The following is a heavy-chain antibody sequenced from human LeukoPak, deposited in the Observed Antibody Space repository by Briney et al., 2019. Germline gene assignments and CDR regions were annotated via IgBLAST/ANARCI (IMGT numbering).Heavy chain of an antibody. CDR2: ILYDGSNK. Sequence: GGSLRLSCAASGFTFSSYAMHWVRQAPGKGLEWVAVILYDGSNKYYADSVKGRFTISRDNSKNTLYLQMNSLRAEDTAVYYCARDKCSSTSCYQAFDIWGQGTMVTVSS. D-gene: IGHD2-2*01. J-gene: IGHJ3*02. V-gene: IGHV3-30-3*01. CDR3: ARDKCSSTSCYQAFDI. CDR1: GFTFSSYA.